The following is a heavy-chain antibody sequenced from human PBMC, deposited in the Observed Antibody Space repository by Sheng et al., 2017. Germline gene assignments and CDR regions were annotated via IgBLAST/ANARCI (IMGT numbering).Heavy chain of an antibody. V-gene: IGHV3-30*02. CDR3: AKALQLPAIDY. CDR2: IRYDGSNK. CDR1: GFTFSSYG. Sequence: QVQLVESGGGVVQPGGSLRLSCAASGFTFSSYGMHWVRQAPGKGLEWVAFIRYDGSNKYYADSVKGRFTISRDNSKNTLYLQMNSLRAEDTAVYYCAKALQLPAIDYWGQGTLVTVSS. D-gene: IGHD2-2*01. J-gene: IGHJ4*02.